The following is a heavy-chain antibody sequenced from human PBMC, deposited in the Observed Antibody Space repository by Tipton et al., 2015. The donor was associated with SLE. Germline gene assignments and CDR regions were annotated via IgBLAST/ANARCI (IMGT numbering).Heavy chain of an antibody. D-gene: IGHD6-13*01. CDR2: LNQSGST. CDR3: AGAVGTAAGLRDY. CDR1: GGSFSGHY. V-gene: IGHV4-34*01. Sequence: TLSLTCAVYGGSFSGHYWSWIRQPPGKGLEWIGELNQSGSTVFNPSPKRRLLLSADASKDQFSLKLSSGTAADAAIYYCAGAVGTAAGLRDYWGQGTLVTVSS. J-gene: IGHJ4*02.